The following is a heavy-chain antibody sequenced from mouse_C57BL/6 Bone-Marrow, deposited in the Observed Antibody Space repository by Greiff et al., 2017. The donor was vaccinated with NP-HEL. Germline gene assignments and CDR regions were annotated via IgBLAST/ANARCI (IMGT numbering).Heavy chain of an antibody. CDR2: IYPRSGNT. Sequence: QVQLQQSGAELARPGASVKLSCKASGYTFTSYGISWVKQRTGQGLEWIGEIYPRSGNTYYNEKFKGKATLTADKSSSTAYMELRSLTSEDSAVYFCARWPYYYGRRSYFDYWGQGTTLTVSS. V-gene: IGHV1-81*01. CDR3: ARWPYYYGRRSYFDY. CDR1: GYTFTSYG. D-gene: IGHD1-1*01. J-gene: IGHJ2*01.